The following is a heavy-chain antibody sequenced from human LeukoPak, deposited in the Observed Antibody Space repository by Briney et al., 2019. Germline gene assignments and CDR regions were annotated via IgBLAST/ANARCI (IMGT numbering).Heavy chain of an antibody. CDR2: ISPGSSYK. CDR3: ATERLGIFEF. J-gene: IGHJ4*02. Sequence: PGGSLRLSCTASTFTFSDDYMGWIRQAPGKGPEWVSSISPGSSYKFCADSVEGRFTISRDDAKNSVYLQINNLRVDDTAVYYCATERLGIFEFWGQGSLVTVSS. CDR1: TFTFSDDY. V-gene: IGHV3-11*05. D-gene: IGHD3-3*01.